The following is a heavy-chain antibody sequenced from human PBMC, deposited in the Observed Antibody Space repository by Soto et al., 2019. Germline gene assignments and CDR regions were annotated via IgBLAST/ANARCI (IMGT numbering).Heavy chain of an antibody. V-gene: IGHV1-69*13. CDR2: IIPIFGTA. CDR1: GGTFSSYA. J-gene: IGHJ4*02. CDR3: ARSLGLAAAGTNFDY. D-gene: IGHD6-13*01. Sequence: SVKVSCKASGGTFSSYAISWVRQAPGQGLEWMGGIIPIFGTANYAQKFQGRVTITADESTSTAYMELSSLRSGDTAVYYCARSLGLAAAGTNFDYWGQGTMVTVYS.